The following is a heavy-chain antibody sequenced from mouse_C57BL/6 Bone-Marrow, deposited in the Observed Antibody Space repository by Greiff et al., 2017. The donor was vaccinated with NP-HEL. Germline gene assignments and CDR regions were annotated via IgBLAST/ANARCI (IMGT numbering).Heavy chain of an antibody. D-gene: IGHD2-4*01. CDR2: IYPGSGNT. CDR3: ARSMITTESAPWFAY. V-gene: IGHV1-76*01. Sequence: QVQLKESGAELVRPGASVKLSCKASGYTFTDYYINWVKQRPGQGLEWIARIYPGSGNTYYNEKFKGKATLTAEKSSSTAYMQLSSLTSEDSAVYFCARSMITTESAPWFAYWGQGTLVTVSA. J-gene: IGHJ3*01. CDR1: GYTFTDYY.